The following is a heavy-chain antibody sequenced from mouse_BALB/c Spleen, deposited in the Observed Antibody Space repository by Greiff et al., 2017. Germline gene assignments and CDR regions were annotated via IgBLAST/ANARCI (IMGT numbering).Heavy chain of an antibody. CDR2: ISSGGSYT. D-gene: IGHD2-1*01. CDR3: ARQRDYGNYFDY. CDR1: GFTFSSYG. V-gene: IGHV5-6*01. Sequence: EVHLVESGGDLVKPGGSLKLSCAASGFTFSSYGMSWVRQTPDKRLEWVATISSGGSYTYYPDSVKGRFTISRDNAKNTLYLQMSSLKSEDTAMYYCARQRDYGNYFDYWGQGTTLTVSS. J-gene: IGHJ2*01.